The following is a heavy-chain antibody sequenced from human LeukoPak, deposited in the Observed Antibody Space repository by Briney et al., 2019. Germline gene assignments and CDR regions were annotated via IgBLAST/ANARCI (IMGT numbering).Heavy chain of an antibody. CDR3: ARDTGPTHYYDSSGPEGNYFDY. CDR2: ISSSGSTI. J-gene: IGHJ4*02. D-gene: IGHD3-22*01. Sequence: GGSLRLSCAASGFTFSDYYMSWIRQAPGKGLEWVSYISSSGSTIYYADSVKGRFTISRDNAKNSLYLQMNSLRAEDTAVYYCARDTGPTHYYDSSGPEGNYFDYWGQGTLVTVSS. CDR1: GFTFSDYY. V-gene: IGHV3-11*01.